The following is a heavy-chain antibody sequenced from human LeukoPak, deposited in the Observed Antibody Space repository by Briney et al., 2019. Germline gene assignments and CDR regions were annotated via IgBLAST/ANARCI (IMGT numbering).Heavy chain of an antibody. Sequence: GGSLRLSCAASGFTFSSYSMSWVRQAPGKGLEWVSAISGSGGSTYYADSVKGRFTISRDNSKNTLYLQMNSLRAEDTAVYYCARDDYGDPNHDYWGQGTLVTVSS. CDR1: GFTFSSYS. V-gene: IGHV3-23*01. D-gene: IGHD4-17*01. CDR2: ISGSGGST. CDR3: ARDDYGDPNHDY. J-gene: IGHJ4*02.